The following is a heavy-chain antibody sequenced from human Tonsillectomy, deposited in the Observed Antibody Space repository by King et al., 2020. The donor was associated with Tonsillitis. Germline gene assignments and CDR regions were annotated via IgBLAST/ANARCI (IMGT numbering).Heavy chain of an antibody. CDR3: AKDRGDVDPGSYGMDV. CDR2: ISYDGSNK. J-gene: IGHJ6*02. D-gene: IGHD5-18*01. CDR1: GFIFSTYG. Sequence: VQLVESGGGVVQPGRSLRLSCAASGFIFSTYGMHWVRQAPGKGLEWVSVISYDGSNKFYADSVKGRFTISGDNSKNTLYLQMNSLRAEDAAVYYCAKDRGDVDPGSYGMDVWGQGTAVTVSS. V-gene: IGHV3-30*18.